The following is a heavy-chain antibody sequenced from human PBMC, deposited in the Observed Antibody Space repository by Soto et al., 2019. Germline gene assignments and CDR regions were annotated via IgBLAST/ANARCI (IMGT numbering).Heavy chain of an antibody. CDR1: GDSISGYF. D-gene: IGHD3-10*01. J-gene: IGHJ6*03. Sequence: QVQLQESGPGLVRPSETLSLTCTVSGDSISGYFWSWVRQPPGKRLEWVGYISLSGTTNYNPSLESRVTMALDTPNNQFYLRLSSVTAADTAVYYCARSDNMVGGYINIRFFYMDVWGKGTTVTVSS. V-gene: IGHV4-59*01. CDR3: ARSDNMVGGYINIRFFYMDV. CDR2: ISLSGTT.